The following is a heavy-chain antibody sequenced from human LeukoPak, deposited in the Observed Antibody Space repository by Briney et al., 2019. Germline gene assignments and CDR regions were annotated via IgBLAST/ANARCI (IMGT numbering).Heavy chain of an antibody. Sequence: GGSLRLSCAASGFTFSDYYMSWIRQAPGKGLEWVSYISSSGSTIYYADSVKGRFTISRDNAKNSLYLQMNSLRAEDTAVYYCARTPQSYRYSDILYYFDYWGQGTLVTVSS. J-gene: IGHJ4*02. CDR1: GFTFSDYY. D-gene: IGHD2-15*01. CDR2: ISSSGSTI. CDR3: ARTPQSYRYSDILYYFDY. V-gene: IGHV3-11*01.